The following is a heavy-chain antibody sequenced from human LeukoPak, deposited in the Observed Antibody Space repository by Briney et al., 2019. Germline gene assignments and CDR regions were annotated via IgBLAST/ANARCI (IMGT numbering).Heavy chain of an antibody. D-gene: IGHD6-13*01. J-gene: IGHJ4*02. CDR3: ARDPENSSSWYSDY. V-gene: IGHV3-7*01. CDR1: GFTFSSYW. Sequence: PGGSLRLSCAASGFTFSSYWMSWVRQAPGKGLEWVANIKQDGSEKFYVDSVKGRFTISRDNAKNSLFLQMNSLRAEDTAVYYCARDPENSSSWYSDYWGQGTLVTVSS. CDR2: IKQDGSEK.